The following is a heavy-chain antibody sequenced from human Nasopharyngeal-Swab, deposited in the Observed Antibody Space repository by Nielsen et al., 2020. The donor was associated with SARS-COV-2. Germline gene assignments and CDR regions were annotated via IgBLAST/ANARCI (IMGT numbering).Heavy chain of an antibody. D-gene: IGHD3-22*01. J-gene: IGHJ4*02. V-gene: IGHV3-7*01. Sequence: VRQAPGKGLEWVANIKQDGSEKYHVDSVKGRFTISRDNAKNSLYLQMNSLRAEDTAVYYCARDKTYYYDSSGYSQDYWGQGTLVTVSS. CDR3: ARDKTYYYDSSGYSQDY. CDR2: IKQDGSEK.